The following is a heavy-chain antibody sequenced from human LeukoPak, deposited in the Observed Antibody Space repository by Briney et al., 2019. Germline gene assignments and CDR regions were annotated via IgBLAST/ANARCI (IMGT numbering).Heavy chain of an antibody. Sequence: GGSLRLSCAASGFTFSSYGMHWVRQAPGKGLEWVAFIRYDGSNKYYADSVKGRFTISRDNSKNTLYLQMNSLRAEDTAVYYCAKDGYSSSFDYYYYYYMDVWGKGTTVTVSS. J-gene: IGHJ6*03. CDR2: IRYDGSNK. CDR3: AKDGYSSSFDYYYYYYMDV. V-gene: IGHV3-30*02. CDR1: GFTFSSYG. D-gene: IGHD6-6*01.